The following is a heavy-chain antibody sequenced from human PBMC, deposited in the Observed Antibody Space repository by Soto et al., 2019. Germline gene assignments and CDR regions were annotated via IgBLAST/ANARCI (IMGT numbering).Heavy chain of an antibody. CDR3: AGATTDDAFYI. D-gene: IGHD4-17*01. J-gene: IGHJ3*02. CDR1: GFTVSSNY. Sequence: GGSLRLSCAASGFTVSSNYMSWVRQAPGKGLEWVSVIYSGGSTYYADSVKGRFTISRHNSKNTLYLQMNSLRAEDTAVHYCAGATTDDAFYIWGQGTMVTVSS. CDR2: IYSGGST. V-gene: IGHV3-53*04.